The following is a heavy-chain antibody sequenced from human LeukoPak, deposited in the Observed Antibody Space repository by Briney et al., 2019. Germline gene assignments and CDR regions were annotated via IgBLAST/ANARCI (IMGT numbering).Heavy chain of an antibody. Sequence: ASVKVSCKASGGTFSSYAINWVRQATGQGLEWMGWLNPNSGNTGYAQKFQGRVTMTRNTSISTAYMELSSLRSEDTAVYYCARGLGSSPDWWGQGTLVTVSS. CDR2: LNPNSGNT. CDR3: ARGLGSSPDW. CDR1: GGTFSSYA. D-gene: IGHD6-13*01. J-gene: IGHJ4*02. V-gene: IGHV1-8*02.